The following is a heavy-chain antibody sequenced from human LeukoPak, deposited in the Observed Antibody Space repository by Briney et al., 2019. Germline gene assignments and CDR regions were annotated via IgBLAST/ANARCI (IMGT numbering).Heavy chain of an antibody. D-gene: IGHD2-15*01. CDR3: ARERGYCSGGSCYRRDYFDY. J-gene: IGHJ4*02. CDR1: GYTFTSYG. CDR2: ISAYNGNT. V-gene: IGHV1-18*01. Sequence: ASVKVSCKASGYTFTSYGISWVRQAPGQGLEWMGWISAYNGNTNYAQKLQGRVTMTTDTSTSTAYMELRSLRSDDTAVYYCARERGYCSGGSCYRRDYFDYWGQGTLVTVSS.